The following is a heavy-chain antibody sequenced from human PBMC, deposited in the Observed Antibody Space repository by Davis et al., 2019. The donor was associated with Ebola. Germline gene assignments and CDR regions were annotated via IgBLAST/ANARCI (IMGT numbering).Heavy chain of an antibody. CDR3: ARDLDGSGNYFDY. V-gene: IGHV4-59*12. D-gene: IGHD3-10*01. Sequence: PSETLSLTCTVSGGSISSYYWSWIRQPPGKGLEWIGYIYYSGSTYYNPSLKSRVTISVDTSKNQFSLKLSSVTAADTAVYYCARDLDGSGNYFDYWGQGTLVTVSS. CDR2: IYYSGST. J-gene: IGHJ4*02. CDR1: GGSISSYY.